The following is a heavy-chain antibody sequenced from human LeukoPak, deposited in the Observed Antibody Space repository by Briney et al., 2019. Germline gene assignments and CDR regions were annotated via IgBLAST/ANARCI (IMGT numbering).Heavy chain of an antibody. CDR3: ASSLPGGLFDY. CDR1: GGTFSSYA. Sequence: ASVKVSCKASGGTFSSYAISWVRQAPGQGLEWMGRIIPILGIANYAQKFQGRVTITADKSTSTAYMELSSLRSEDTAVYYCASSLPGGLFDYWGQGTLVTVSS. D-gene: IGHD3-10*01. CDR2: IIPILGIA. V-gene: IGHV1-69*04. J-gene: IGHJ4*02.